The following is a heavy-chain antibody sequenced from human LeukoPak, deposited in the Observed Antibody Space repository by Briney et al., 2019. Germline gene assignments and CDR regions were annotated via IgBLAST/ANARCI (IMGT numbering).Heavy chain of an antibody. CDR2: ISSSVSSI. V-gene: IGHV3-11*04. Sequence: KPGESLRLSRAALGRTMSDYYMCWICKAPGKRMECVSLISSSVSSIHYTDSVKGRFTISRDNAKNSLYLQMNSLRAEDTAVYYCARELVRADFWSGYPNPHDAFDIWGQGTMVTVSS. J-gene: IGHJ3*02. D-gene: IGHD3-3*01. CDR1: GRTMSDYY. CDR3: ARELVRADFWSGYPNPHDAFDI.